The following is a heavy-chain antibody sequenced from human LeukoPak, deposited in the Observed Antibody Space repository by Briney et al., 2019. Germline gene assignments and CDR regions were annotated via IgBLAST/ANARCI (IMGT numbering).Heavy chain of an antibody. CDR2: IDPSDSYT. Sequence: GESLQISCQGSGYNFTSYWISWVRQLPGKGREWMGRIDPSDSYTNYSPSFQGHVTISADKSISTAYLQWSSLKASDTAMYYCARPGYSSSWYDLWGQGTLVAVSS. J-gene: IGHJ5*02. CDR3: ARPGYSSSWYDL. V-gene: IGHV5-10-1*01. CDR1: GYNFTSYW. D-gene: IGHD6-13*01.